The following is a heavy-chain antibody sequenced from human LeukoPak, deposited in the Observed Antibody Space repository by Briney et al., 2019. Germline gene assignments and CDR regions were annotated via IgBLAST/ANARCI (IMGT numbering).Heavy chain of an antibody. CDR2: VNRDGSET. CDR3: ARNNGMDV. J-gene: IGHJ6*02. Sequence: GGSLRLSCAASGFALGSHWMTWVRQVPGRGPEWVANVNRDGSETYYLDSVKGRFTISKDNAKNSLYLQMNSLRAEDTALYHCARNNGMDVWGQGTTVIVSS. V-gene: IGHV3-7*03. CDR1: GFALGSHW.